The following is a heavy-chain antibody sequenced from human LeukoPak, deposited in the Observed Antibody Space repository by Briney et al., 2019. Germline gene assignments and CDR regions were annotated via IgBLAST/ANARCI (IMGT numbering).Heavy chain of an antibody. CDR3: ARLQYYDSRGYYYGFDY. CDR2: ISYSGST. D-gene: IGHD3-22*01. J-gene: IGHJ4*02. CDR1: GGSIDSSKYV. Sequence: SETLSLTRTVSGGSIDSSKYVSGWIRQPPGKGLEWIGSISYSGSTYYNPSLKSRVTMSVDTSKNQFSLKVRSVTAPDTAVYSCARLQYYDSRGYYYGFDYWGQGTLVTVSS. V-gene: IGHV4-39*01.